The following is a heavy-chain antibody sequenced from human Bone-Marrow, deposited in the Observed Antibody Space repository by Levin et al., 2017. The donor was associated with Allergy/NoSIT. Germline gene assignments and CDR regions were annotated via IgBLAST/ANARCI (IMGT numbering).Heavy chain of an antibody. V-gene: IGHV4-31*03. CDR1: GGSISSGGYY. Sequence: PSETLSLTCTVSGGSISSGGYYWSWIRQHPGKGLEWIGYIYYSGSTYYNPSLKSRVTISVDTSKNQFSLKLSSVTAADTAVYYCARDFSTHYYYYGMDVWGQGTTVTVSS. J-gene: IGHJ6*02. CDR2: IYYSGST. CDR3: ARDFSTHYYYYGMDV.